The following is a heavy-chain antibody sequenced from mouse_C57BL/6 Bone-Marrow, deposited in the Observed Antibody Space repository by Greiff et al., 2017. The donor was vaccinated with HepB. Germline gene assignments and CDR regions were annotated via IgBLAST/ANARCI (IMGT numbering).Heavy chain of an antibody. CDR2: INSGSSTI. CDR3: ARPGFAY. J-gene: IGHJ3*01. V-gene: IGHV5-17*01. CDR1: GFTFSDYG. Sequence: EVKLVESGGGLVKPGGSLKLSCAASGFTFSDYGMHWVRQAPEKGLEWVAYINSGSSTIYYADTVKGRFTISRDNAKNTLFLQMTSLRSEDTAMYYCARPGFAYWGQGTLVTVSA.